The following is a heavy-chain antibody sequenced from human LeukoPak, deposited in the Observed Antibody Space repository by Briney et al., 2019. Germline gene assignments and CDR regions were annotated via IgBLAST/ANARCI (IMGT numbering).Heavy chain of an antibody. J-gene: IGHJ4*02. CDR1: GGSFSGYY. D-gene: IGHD6-13*01. CDR3: ARLPVGSIAAASNSNSY. CDR2: INHSGST. Sequence: SETLSLTCAVYGGSFSGYYWSWIRQPPGKGLEWIGEINHSGSTNYNPSLKSRVTISVDTSKNQFSLKLSSVTAADTAGYYCARLPVGSIAAASNSNSYWGQGTLVTVSS. V-gene: IGHV4-34*01.